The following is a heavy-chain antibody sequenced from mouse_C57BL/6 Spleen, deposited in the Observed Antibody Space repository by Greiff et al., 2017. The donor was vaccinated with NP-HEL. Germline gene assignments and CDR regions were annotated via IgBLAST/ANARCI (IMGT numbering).Heavy chain of an antibody. CDR3: ARPYYYGSSYAMDY. Sequence: EVQVVESGGGLVKPGGSLKLSCAASGFTFSDYGMHWVRQAPEKGLEWVAYISSGSSTIYYADTVKGRVTISRDNAKNTLFLQMTSLRSEDTAMYYCARPYYYGSSYAMDYWGQGTSVTVSS. CDR1: GFTFSDYG. V-gene: IGHV5-17*01. CDR2: ISSGSSTI. J-gene: IGHJ4*01. D-gene: IGHD1-1*01.